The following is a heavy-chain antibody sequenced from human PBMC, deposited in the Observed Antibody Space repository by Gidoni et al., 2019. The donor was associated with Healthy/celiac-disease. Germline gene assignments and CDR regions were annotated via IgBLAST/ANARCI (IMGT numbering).Heavy chain of an antibody. CDR3: ARALLWFGDTMYYFDY. CDR1: GFTFSSYS. Sequence: EVQLVESGGGLVQPGGSLRLSCAASGFTFSSYSMNWVRQAPGKGLEWVSYISSSSSTIYYADSVKGRFTISRDNAKNSLYLQMNSLRAEDTAVYYCARALLWFGDTMYYFDYWGQETLVTVSS. D-gene: IGHD3-10*01. J-gene: IGHJ4*02. V-gene: IGHV3-48*04. CDR2: ISSSSSTI.